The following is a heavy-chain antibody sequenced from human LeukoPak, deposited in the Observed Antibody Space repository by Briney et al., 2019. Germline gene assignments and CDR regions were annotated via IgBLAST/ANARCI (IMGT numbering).Heavy chain of an antibody. CDR3: ARTFYGSGSPIDY. D-gene: IGHD3-10*01. V-gene: IGHV4-34*01. Sequence: PSETLSLTCAVYGGSFSGYYWSWIRQPPGKGLEWIGEINHSGSTNYNPSLKSRVTISVDTSKNQFSLKLSSVTAADTAVYYCARTFYGSGSPIDYWGQGTLVTVSS. CDR2: INHSGST. J-gene: IGHJ4*02. CDR1: GGSFSGYY.